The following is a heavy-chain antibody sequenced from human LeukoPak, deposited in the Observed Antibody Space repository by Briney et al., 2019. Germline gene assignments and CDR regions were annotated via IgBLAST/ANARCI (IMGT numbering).Heavy chain of an antibody. J-gene: IGHJ4*02. Sequence: GGSLRLSCAASGFTFNNFAMSWVRQAPGKGLEWVSSISGSSSYIYYADSVKGRFSISRDNAKNSLYLQMNSLRAEDTAVYYCARDLLGWELHYFDYWGQGTLVTVSS. D-gene: IGHD1-26*01. CDR1: GFTFNNFA. CDR3: ARDLLGWELHYFDY. CDR2: ISGSSSYI. V-gene: IGHV3-21*01.